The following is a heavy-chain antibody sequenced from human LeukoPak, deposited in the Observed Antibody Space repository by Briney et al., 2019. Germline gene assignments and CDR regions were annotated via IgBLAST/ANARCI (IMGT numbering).Heavy chain of an antibody. CDR3: ATYVWGSYRPFDY. V-gene: IGHV4-31*03. J-gene: IGHJ4*02. CDR2: IYYSGST. CDR1: GGSISSGGYY. Sequence: SETLSLTCTVSGGSISSGGYYWSWIRQHPGKGLEWIGYIYYSGSTYYNPSLKGRVTISVDTSKNQFSLKLSSVTAADTAVYYCATYVWGSYRPFDYWGQGTLVTVSS. D-gene: IGHD3-16*02.